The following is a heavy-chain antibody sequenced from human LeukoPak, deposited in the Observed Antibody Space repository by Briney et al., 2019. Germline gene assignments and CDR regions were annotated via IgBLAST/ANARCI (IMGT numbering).Heavy chain of an antibody. J-gene: IGHJ1*01. CDR3: ASSEWLWREYFQH. CDR2: ISWNSGSI. CDR1: GFTFDDYA. Sequence: PGGSLRLSCAASGFTFDDYAMHWVRQAPGKGLEWVSGISWNSGSIGYADSVKGRFTISRDNAKNSLYLQMNSLRAEDTAVYYCASSEWLWREYFQHWGQGTLVTVSS. D-gene: IGHD3-3*01. V-gene: IGHV3-9*01.